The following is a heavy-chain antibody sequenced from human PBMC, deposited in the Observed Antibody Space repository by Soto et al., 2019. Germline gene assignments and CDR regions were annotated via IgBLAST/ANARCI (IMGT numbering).Heavy chain of an antibody. CDR1: GFTFSSYS. J-gene: IGHJ6*02. CDR2: ISSGSSYI. D-gene: IGHD3-10*01. Sequence: EVQLVESGGGLVKPGGSLRLSCAASGFTFSSYSMNWVGQAPGKGLEWVSSISSGSSYIYYADSVKGRFTISRDNAKKSLYLQMNSLRAEDTAVYHCARSSGGSGKLWNYYGMDVWGQGTTVTVSS. CDR3: ARSSGGSGKLWNYYGMDV. V-gene: IGHV3-21*01.